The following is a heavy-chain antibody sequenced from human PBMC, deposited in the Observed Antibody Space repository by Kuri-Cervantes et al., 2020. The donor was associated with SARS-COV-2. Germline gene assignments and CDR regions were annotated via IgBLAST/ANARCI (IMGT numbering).Heavy chain of an antibody. CDR2: ISGSGGST. CDR3: GRHSSGWYGYSDY. CDR1: GFTFNTYA. D-gene: IGHD6-19*01. V-gene: IGHV3-23*01. Sequence: GGSLRLSCAASGFTFNTYAMSWVRQAPGKGLEWVSAISGSGGSTYYADSVKGRFTISRDNSKNTLYLQMNSLRAEDTAVYYCGRHSSGWYGYSDYWGQGTLVTVSS. J-gene: IGHJ4*02.